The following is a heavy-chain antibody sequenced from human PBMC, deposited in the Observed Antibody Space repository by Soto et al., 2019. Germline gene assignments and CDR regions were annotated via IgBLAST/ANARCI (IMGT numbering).Heavy chain of an antibody. CDR2: VHSSGST. J-gene: IGHJ3*02. CDR1: SASISESY. Sequence: PSETLSLTCTVSSASISESYWSWIRQPPGKGLEWIGYVHSSGSTNYNPSLKSRVTISEDTSKRQSSLELRYVTAADTAVYYCAKVLQYYTSDNYSLFAFDIWGQGRVVTVSS. D-gene: IGHD3-10*01. V-gene: IGHV4-4*08. CDR3: AKVLQYYTSDNYSLFAFDI.